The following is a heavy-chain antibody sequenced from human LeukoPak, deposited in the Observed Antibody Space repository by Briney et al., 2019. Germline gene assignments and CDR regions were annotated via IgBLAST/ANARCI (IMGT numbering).Heavy chain of an antibody. D-gene: IGHD2-21*02. CDR1: GGSFSGYC. Sequence: SETLSLTCAVYGGSFSGYCWSWIRQPPGKGLEWIGEINHSGSTNYNPSLKSRVTISVDTSKNQFSLKLSSVTAADTAVYYCARLTARDYYYMDVWGKGTTVTVSS. V-gene: IGHV4-34*01. J-gene: IGHJ6*03. CDR3: ARLTARDYYYMDV. CDR2: INHSGST.